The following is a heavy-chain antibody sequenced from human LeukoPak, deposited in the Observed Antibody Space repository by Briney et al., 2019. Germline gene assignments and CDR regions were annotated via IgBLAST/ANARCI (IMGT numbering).Heavy chain of an antibody. J-gene: IGHJ4*02. CDR1: GRSINSYY. Sequence: PSETLSLTCTVSGRSINSYYWSWIRQPPGKGLEWIGYIYYSGSTNYNPSLKSRVTISVDTSKNQFSLKLNSVTAADTAVYYCARRGNGDYVYWGQGTLVTVSS. CDR2: IYYSGST. V-gene: IGHV4-59*08. D-gene: IGHD4-17*01. CDR3: ARRGNGDYVY.